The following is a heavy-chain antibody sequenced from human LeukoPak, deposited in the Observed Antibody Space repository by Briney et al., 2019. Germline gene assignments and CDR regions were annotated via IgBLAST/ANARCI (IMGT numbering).Heavy chain of an antibody. J-gene: IGHJ5*02. Sequence: ASVKVSCKASGYTFTTYGISWVRQAPGQGLEWMGWISAYDGNTNYAQEFQGRVTMTTDTSTSTAYMELRSLRSDDTAVYYCARDKVIASAGTPNWFDPWGQGTLVTVSS. V-gene: IGHV1-18*01. CDR2: ISAYDGNT. CDR3: ARDKVIASAGTPNWFDP. D-gene: IGHD6-13*01. CDR1: GYTFTTYG.